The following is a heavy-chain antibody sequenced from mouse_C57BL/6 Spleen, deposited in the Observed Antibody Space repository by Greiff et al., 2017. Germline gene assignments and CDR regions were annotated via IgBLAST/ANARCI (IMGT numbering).Heavy chain of an antibody. CDR2: ISSGSSTI. CDR1: GFTFSDYG. V-gene: IGHV5-17*01. D-gene: IGHD1-1*01. J-gene: IGHJ1*03. CDR3: ARLGFYYGSSDWYFDV. Sequence: EVHLVESGGGLVKPGGSLKLSCAASGFTFSDYGMHWVRQAPEKGLEWVAYISSGSSTIYYADTVKGRFTISRDNAKNTLFLQMTSLRSEDTAMYYCARLGFYYGSSDWYFDVWGTGTTVTVSS.